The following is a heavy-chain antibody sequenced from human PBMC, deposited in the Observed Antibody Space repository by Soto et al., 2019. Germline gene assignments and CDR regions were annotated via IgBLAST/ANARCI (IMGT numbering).Heavy chain of an antibody. CDR2: IYYSTRTYYNPSGST. Sequence: PSETLSLTCSVSGDSISSDSYYWGWIRQPPGKGLEWIGSIYYSTRTYYNPSGSTYYNPSLKSRVSISIDTSKNHFSLKLSSVTATDTAVYYCVRHKDRNCFDPWGQGALVTVSS. V-gene: IGHV4-39*01. CDR3: VRHKDRNCFDP. J-gene: IGHJ5*02. CDR1: GDSISSDSYY.